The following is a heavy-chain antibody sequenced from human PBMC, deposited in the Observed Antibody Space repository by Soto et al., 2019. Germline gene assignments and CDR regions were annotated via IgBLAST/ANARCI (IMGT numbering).Heavy chain of an antibody. CDR2: INPSGGST. D-gene: IGHD2-21*02. CDR3: ARTAYCGGDCYSVYFQH. J-gene: IGHJ1*01. CDR1: GYTFTSYY. V-gene: IGHV1-46*01. Sequence: GASVKVSCKASGYTFTSYYMHWVRQAPGQGLEWMGIINPSGGSTSYAQKFQGRVTMTRDTSTSTVYMELSSLRSEDTAVYYCARTAYCGGDCYSVYFQHWGQGTLVTVSS.